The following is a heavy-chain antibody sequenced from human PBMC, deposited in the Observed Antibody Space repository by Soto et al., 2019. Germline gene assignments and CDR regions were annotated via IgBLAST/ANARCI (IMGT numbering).Heavy chain of an antibody. CDR3: ARESTAASPLYYFDY. D-gene: IGHD2-15*01. Sequence: GASVKVSCKASGGTFSSYAISWVRQAPGQGLEWMGGIIPIFGTANYAQKFQGRDTITADESTSTAYMELSSLRSEDTAVYYCARESTAASPLYYFDYWGQGTLVTVSS. CDR1: GGTFSSYA. J-gene: IGHJ4*02. CDR2: IIPIFGTA. V-gene: IGHV1-69*13.